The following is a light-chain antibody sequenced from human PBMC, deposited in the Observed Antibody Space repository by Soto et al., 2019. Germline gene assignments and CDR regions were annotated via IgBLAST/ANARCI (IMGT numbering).Light chain of an antibody. CDR1: QSVSSSY. CDR2: GSS. V-gene: IGKV3-20*01. Sequence: EIVLTQSPGTLSLSPGERATLSCRASQSVSSSYLAWYQQKPGQAPRLLIYGSSCRATGIPDRFSGSGTGTDFTLTISRLEPEPYEVDYCHQHRNSPCTYTFGRGTKLEIK. CDR3: HQHRNSPCTYT. J-gene: IGKJ2*01.